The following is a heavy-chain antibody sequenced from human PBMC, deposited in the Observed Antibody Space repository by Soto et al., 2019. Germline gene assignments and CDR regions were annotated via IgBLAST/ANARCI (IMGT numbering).Heavy chain of an antibody. CDR2: MNPNGGNT. CDR1: GYTFTSYD. V-gene: IGHV1-8*01. CDR3: XXXXXXXXXDY. Sequence: QVQLVQSGAEVKKPGASVKVSCKASGYTFTSYDINWVRQATGQGLEWMGWMNPNGGNTGYAQKFQGRVTMTGSTSISTAYMELSSLRSEXXAXXXXXXXXXXXXXDYWGQGTLVTVSS. J-gene: IGHJ4*02.